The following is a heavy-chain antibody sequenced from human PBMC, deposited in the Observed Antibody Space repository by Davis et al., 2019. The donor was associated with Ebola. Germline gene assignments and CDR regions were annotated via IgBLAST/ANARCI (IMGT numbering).Heavy chain of an antibody. J-gene: IGHJ6*02. V-gene: IGHV1-3*01. CDR2: INAGNGNT. CDR3: ARSRELIPYYYYGMDV. Sequence: ASVTVSCKASGYTFTSYAMHWVRQAPGQRLEWMGWINAGNGNTKYSQKFHGRFTIPRDTSASTAYMGLSSRRSEDTAVYYCARSRELIPYYYYGMDVWGQGTTVTVSS. D-gene: IGHD3-10*01. CDR1: GYTFTSYA.